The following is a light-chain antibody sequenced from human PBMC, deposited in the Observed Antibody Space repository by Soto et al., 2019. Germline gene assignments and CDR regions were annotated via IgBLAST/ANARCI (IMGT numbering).Light chain of an antibody. CDR2: SAS. J-gene: IGKJ2*01. CDR1: QDIGVR. Sequence: GDRVTITCRASQDIGVRLAWFQQKPGKAPKYLIQSASSLQSGVPSTFSGSGSGTDFTLTIYSLHPEDFAIYFCQQYNTDSHTFGQGTKLEIK. V-gene: IGKV1D-16*01. CDR3: QQYNTDSHT.